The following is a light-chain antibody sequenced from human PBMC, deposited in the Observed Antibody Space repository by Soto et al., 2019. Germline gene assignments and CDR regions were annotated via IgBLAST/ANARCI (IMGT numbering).Light chain of an antibody. V-gene: IGKV1-5*01. CDR3: QQYTSYPWT. CDR2: DAS. J-gene: IGKJ1*01. CDR1: QSSSSW. Sequence: DIQMTQCPPTLSASVGDRVTLTCRASQSSSSWVAWYQQKPGKAPKLLIDDASSLERGGPSRFSGRGAVTEFTLTSSSLQPDAFATYSCQQYTSYPWTFGQGTKVDIK.